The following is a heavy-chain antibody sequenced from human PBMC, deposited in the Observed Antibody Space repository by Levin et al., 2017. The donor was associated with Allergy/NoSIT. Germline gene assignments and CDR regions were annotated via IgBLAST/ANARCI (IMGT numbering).Heavy chain of an antibody. CDR3: AQDSSGYSEYFQH. CDR2: IWYDGSNK. Sequence: PGGSLRLSCAASGFTFSSYGMHWVRQAPGKGLDWVAVIWYDGSNKYYADSVKGRFTISRDNSKNTLYLQMNSLRAEDTAVYYCAQDSSGYSEYFQHWGQGTLVTISS. J-gene: IGHJ1*01. CDR1: GFTFSSYG. D-gene: IGHD3-22*01. V-gene: IGHV3-33*06.